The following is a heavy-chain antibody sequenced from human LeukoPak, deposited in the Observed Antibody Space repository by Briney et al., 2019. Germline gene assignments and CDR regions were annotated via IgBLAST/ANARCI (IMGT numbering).Heavy chain of an antibody. CDR3: ARARPPGTLNWFDP. D-gene: IGHD1-7*01. J-gene: IGHJ5*02. V-gene: IGHV1-69*05. CDR2: IIPVFGTA. Sequence: SVKVSCKASGGTFSSYAISWVRQAPGQGLEWMGGIIPVFGTANYAQKFQGRVTITTDESTSTAYMELGSLRSEDTAVYYCARARPPGTLNWFDPWGQGTLVTVSS. CDR1: GGTFSSYA.